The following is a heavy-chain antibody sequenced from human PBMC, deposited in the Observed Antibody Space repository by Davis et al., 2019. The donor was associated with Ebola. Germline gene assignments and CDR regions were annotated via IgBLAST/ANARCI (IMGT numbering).Heavy chain of an antibody. Sequence: PGGSLRLSCAAFGFPFSNYRMDWVRQAPGKGLVWVSRIKNGDSNTNSADSVKGRFTISRYNAKSTLYLQMNSLTADDTDVYYFTRRRSDYGTGEFDYWGQGTLVTVSS. D-gene: IGHD4-17*01. CDR3: TRRRSDYGTGEFDY. J-gene: IGHJ4*02. CDR1: GFPFSNYR. V-gene: IGHV3-74*01. CDR2: IKNGDSNT.